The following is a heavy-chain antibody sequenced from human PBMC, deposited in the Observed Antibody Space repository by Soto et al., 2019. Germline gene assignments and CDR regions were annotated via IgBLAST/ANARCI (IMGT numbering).Heavy chain of an antibody. Sequence: GGSLRLSCAASGFTFSSYGIHWVRQAPGKGLEWVAVISYDGSNKYYADSVKGRFTISRDNSKNTLYLQMNSLRAEDTAVYYCAKSITARPFDYWGQGALVTVSS. CDR2: ISYDGSNK. J-gene: IGHJ4*02. CDR1: GFTFSSYG. V-gene: IGHV3-30*18. CDR3: AKSITARPFDY. D-gene: IGHD6-6*01.